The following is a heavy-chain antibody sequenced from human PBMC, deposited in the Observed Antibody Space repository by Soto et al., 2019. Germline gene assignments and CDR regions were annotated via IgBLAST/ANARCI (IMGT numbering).Heavy chain of an antibody. D-gene: IGHD3-9*01. CDR2: ISGSGGST. CDR1: GFTFSSYA. V-gene: IGHV3-23*01. CDR3: AKILLIPLRYFDWLPFDY. J-gene: IGHJ4*02. Sequence: PGGSLRLSCAACGFTFSSYAMSWVRQAPGKGLEWVSAISGSGGSTYYADSVKGRFTISRDNSKNTLYLQMNSLRAEDTAVYYCAKILLIPLRYFDWLPFDYWGQGTLVTVSS.